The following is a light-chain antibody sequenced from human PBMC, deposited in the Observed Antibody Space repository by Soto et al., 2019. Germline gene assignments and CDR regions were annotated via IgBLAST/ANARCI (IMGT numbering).Light chain of an antibody. CDR3: AAWDASLNAWV. Sequence: QSVLTQPPSASGTPGQRVTISCFGSSSNIGSNLINWYRQLPGTAPKLLIYRNNQRPSGVPDRFSGSKSGTSASLALSGLQSEDEADYYCAAWDASLNAWVFGGGTKLTVL. CDR2: RNN. J-gene: IGLJ3*02. CDR1: SSNIGSNL. V-gene: IGLV1-44*01.